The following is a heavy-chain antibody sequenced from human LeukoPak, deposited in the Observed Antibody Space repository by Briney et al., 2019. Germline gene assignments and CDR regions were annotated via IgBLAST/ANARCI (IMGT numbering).Heavy chain of an antibody. CDR2: ISAYNGNT. CDR1: GYTFTSYC. CDR3: ARDHSGIYYDSSGYSPGY. J-gene: IGHJ4*02. Sequence: GASVKLSCKASGYTFTSYCISWVRQPPGQVLEWMGWISAYNGNTNDAQKLQGRVTMTTDTSTSTAYVELRSLRSDDTAVYCCARDHSGIYYDSSGYSPGYWGQGTLVSVSS. D-gene: IGHD3-22*01. V-gene: IGHV1-18*01.